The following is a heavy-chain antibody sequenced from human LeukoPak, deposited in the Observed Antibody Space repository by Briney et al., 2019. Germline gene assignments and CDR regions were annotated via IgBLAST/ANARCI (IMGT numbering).Heavy chain of an antibody. CDR1: GFNFGTFD. Sequence: PGRSLRLSCAASGFNFGTFDMSWVRPAPGKGLEWVSTLACLDASCTEYYSDSVKGRFSSSRDTSRSTLSLQVNSLRVEDTAMYYCVRDSEGSFDYWGQGALVTVSS. J-gene: IGHJ4*02. CDR3: VRDSEGSFDY. V-gene: IGHV3-23*01. D-gene: IGHD3-10*01. CDR2: LACLDASCTE.